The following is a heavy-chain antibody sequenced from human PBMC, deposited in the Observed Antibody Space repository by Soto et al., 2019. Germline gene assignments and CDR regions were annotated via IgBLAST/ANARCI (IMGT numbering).Heavy chain of an antibody. J-gene: IGHJ4*02. CDR1: GFSFRRYT. Sequence: PGGSVRFSGSVCGFSFRRYTMHWVRQAPEKGLEYVSSIDTNGGSTYYADSVKGRFTISRDKSKNTLYLQMSSLRVEDTAVYYCIKDRYVDYWGQGA. V-gene: IGHV3-64D*06. CDR2: IDTNGGST. CDR3: IKDRYVDY.